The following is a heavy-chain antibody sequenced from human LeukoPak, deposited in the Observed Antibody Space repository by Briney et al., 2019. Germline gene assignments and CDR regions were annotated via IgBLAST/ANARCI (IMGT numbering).Heavy chain of an antibody. CDR3: ARECGGGQQWLAPAFDYYYYGMDV. CDR1: GYTFTIYC. CDR2: ISAYNGNT. V-gene: IGHV1-18*04. Sequence: ASVNVSCKASGYTFTIYCISWVRQARGQGLEWVGWISAYNGNTNYTQKLQGRVTMPTDTSTSTAYMDLRSLRSDDTAVNYCARECGGGQQWLAPAFDYYYYGMDVWGKGTTVTASS. D-gene: IGHD6-19*01. J-gene: IGHJ6*04.